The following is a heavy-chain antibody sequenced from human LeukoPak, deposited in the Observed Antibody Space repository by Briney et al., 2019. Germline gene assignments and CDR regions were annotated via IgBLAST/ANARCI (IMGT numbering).Heavy chain of an antibody. CDR2: IKYDGREK. CDR1: GFALSTYW. D-gene: IGHD2-15*01. Sequence: GGSLRLSCAASGFALSTYWMSWVRQAPGKGLEWVANIKYDGREKYFVGSVKGRFTISRDNAENSLYLQMNSLSAEDTGVYFCTRDTRRAICSGMDCYYYMDVWGKGTTVTVS. V-gene: IGHV3-7*01. CDR3: TRDTRRAICSGMDCYYYMDV. J-gene: IGHJ6*03.